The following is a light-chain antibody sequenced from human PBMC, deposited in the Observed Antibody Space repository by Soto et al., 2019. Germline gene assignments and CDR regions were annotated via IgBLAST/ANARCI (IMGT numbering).Light chain of an antibody. Sequence: DIQLTQSPSTLSASIGDRVTITCRASQRINRWLAWYQQKPGKAPKLLIYDASSLESGVPSRFSGSGSGTDFTLTITSLQPDDFATYYCQHPRWTFGQGTKVEIK. CDR3: QHPRWT. V-gene: IGKV1-5*01. J-gene: IGKJ1*01. CDR1: QRINRW. CDR2: DAS.